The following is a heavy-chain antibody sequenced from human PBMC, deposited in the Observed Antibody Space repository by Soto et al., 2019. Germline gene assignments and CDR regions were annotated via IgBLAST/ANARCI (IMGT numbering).Heavy chain of an antibody. D-gene: IGHD3-10*01. Sequence: PGGSLRLSCAASGFTFSSYGMHWVRQAPGKGLEWVAVIWYDGSNKYYADSVKGRFTISRDNSKNTLYLQMNSLRAEDTAVYYCARRYSGVVRGVIIPGGDYYYYYMDVWGKGTTVTVSS. CDR1: GFTFSSYG. V-gene: IGHV3-33*01. CDR2: IWYDGSNK. CDR3: ARRYSGVVRGVIIPGGDYYYYYMDV. J-gene: IGHJ6*03.